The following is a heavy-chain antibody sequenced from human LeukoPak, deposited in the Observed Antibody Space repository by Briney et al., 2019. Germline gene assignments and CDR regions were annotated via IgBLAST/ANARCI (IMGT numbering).Heavy chain of an antibody. CDR3: ARAERGWDYYYYMDV. CDR1: GFTFSDYY. CDR2: ISSSGSTI. Sequence: GGSLRLSCAASGFTFSDYYMSWIRQAPGKGLEWVSYISSSGSTIYYADSVKGRFTISRDNAKNSLYLQMNSLRAEDTAVYYCARAERGWDYYYYMDVWGKGTTVTVSS. V-gene: IGHV3-11*04. D-gene: IGHD1-1*01. J-gene: IGHJ6*03.